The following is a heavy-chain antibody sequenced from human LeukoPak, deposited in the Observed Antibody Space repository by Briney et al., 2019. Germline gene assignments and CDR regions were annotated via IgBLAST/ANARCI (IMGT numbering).Heavy chain of an antibody. CDR2: ISSSSSYI. CDR3: AKNYYDSSGYIDY. J-gene: IGHJ4*02. CDR1: GFTFSSYS. Sequence: GGSLRLSCAASGFTFSSYSMNWVRQAPGKGLEWVSSISSSSSYIYYADSVKGRFTISRDNAKNSLYLQMNSLRAEDTAVYYCAKNYYDSSGYIDYWGQGTLVTVSS. D-gene: IGHD3-22*01. V-gene: IGHV3-21*04.